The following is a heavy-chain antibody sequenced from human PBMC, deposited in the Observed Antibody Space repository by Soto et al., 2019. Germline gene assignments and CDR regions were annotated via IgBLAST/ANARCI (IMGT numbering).Heavy chain of an antibody. D-gene: IGHD4-17*01. CDR2: IYSGGGT. CDR3: ARYGDYLYYFDH. V-gene: IGHV3-53*01. J-gene: IGHJ4*02. Sequence: GGSLRLSCAASGFTVSNNYMSWVRQAPGKGLEWVSVIYSGGGTYYADSVKGRFTISRDNSKNTLYLQMNSLRAEDTAVYYCARYGDYLYYFDHWGQGTLVTVSS. CDR1: GFTVSNNY.